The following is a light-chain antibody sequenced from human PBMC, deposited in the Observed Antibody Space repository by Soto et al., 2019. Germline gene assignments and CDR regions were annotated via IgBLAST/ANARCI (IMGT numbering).Light chain of an antibody. J-gene: IGKJ1*01. CDR2: KAS. CDR3: QHYNSYSEA. Sequence: DIEMTQYPSTLSGSVGDRVTITCGASQTISSWLAWYQQKPGQAPKLLIYKASTLKSGVPSRFSGSGSGTEFTLTISSLQTDDFATYYCQHYNSYSEAFGQGTKVDIK. V-gene: IGKV1-5*03. CDR1: QTISSW.